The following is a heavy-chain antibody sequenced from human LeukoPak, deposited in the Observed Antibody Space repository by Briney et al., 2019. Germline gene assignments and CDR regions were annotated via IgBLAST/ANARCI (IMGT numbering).Heavy chain of an antibody. J-gene: IGHJ6*03. Sequence: GGPLRLSCAASGFTFSTYGMYWVRQAPGKGLEYVSSISSNGNTYYANSVKGRFTISRDNPKNTLYLQMGSLRDEDLAVYYCARARVAAKSGYMDVWGTGTTVTISS. V-gene: IGHV3-64*01. D-gene: IGHD2-15*01. CDR1: GFTFSTYG. CDR3: ARARVAAKSGYMDV. CDR2: ISSNGNT.